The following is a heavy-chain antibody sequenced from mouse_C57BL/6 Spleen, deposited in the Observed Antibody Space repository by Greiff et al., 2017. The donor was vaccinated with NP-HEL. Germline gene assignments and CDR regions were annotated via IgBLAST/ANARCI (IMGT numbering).Heavy chain of an antibody. V-gene: IGHV1-69*01. CDR3: ARDSSGWFAY. Sequence: QVQLQQPGAELVMPGASVKLSCKASGYTFTSYWMHWVKQRPGQGLEWIGEIDPSDSYTNYNQKFKGKTTLTVDKSPSTAYMQLSSLTSEDSAVYYCARDSSGWFAYWGQGTLVTVSA. D-gene: IGHD3-2*02. CDR2: IDPSDSYT. CDR1: GYTFTSYW. J-gene: IGHJ3*01.